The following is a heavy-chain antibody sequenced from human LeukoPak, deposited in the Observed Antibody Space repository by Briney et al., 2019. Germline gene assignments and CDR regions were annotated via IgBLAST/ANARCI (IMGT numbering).Heavy chain of an antibody. CDR2: IYYSGST. Sequence: PSETLSLTCTVSGGSISTYYWSWIRQPPGKGLEWIAYIYYSGSTNYNPSLKSRVTISVDTSKNQFSLKLSSVTAADTAVYYCARADYDILTGPRGEIWGQGTMVTVSS. J-gene: IGHJ3*02. CDR1: GGSISTYY. CDR3: ARADYDILTGPRGEI. V-gene: IGHV4-59*08. D-gene: IGHD3-9*01.